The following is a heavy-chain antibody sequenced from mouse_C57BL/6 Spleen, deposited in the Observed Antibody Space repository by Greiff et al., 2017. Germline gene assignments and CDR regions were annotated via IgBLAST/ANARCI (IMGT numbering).Heavy chain of an antibody. CDR3: ARWRIVYSNYAMDY. Sequence: QVQLKQPGAELVKPGASVKLSCKASGYTFTSYWMHWVKQRPGRGLEWIGRIDPNSGGTKYNEKFKSKATLTVDKPSSTAYMQLSSLTSEDSAVYYCARWRIVYSNYAMDYWGQGTSVTVSS. D-gene: IGHD2-5*01. V-gene: IGHV1-72*01. CDR1: GYTFTSYW. CDR2: IDPNSGGT. J-gene: IGHJ4*01.